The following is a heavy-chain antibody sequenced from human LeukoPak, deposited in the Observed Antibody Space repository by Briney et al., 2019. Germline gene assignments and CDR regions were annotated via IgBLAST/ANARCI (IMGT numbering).Heavy chain of an antibody. Sequence: ASVKVSCKASGYISTSYAMHWVRQAPRQRLEWMGWINAGNGNTKYSQKFQGRVTITRDTSASTAYMELSSLRSEDTAVYYCARTPDGDKFDYWGQGTLVTVSS. V-gene: IGHV1-3*01. CDR1: GYISTSYA. CDR3: ARTPDGDKFDY. D-gene: IGHD4-17*01. J-gene: IGHJ4*02. CDR2: INAGNGNT.